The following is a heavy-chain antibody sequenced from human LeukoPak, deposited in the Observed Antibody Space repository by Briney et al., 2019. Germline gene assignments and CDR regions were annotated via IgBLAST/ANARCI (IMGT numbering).Heavy chain of an antibody. V-gene: IGHV4-59*01. CDR1: GGSISSYY. J-gene: IGHJ4*02. CDR3: ARVTGYVVEDYFDY. Sequence: SETLSLTCTVSGGSISSYYWSWIRQPPGKGLEWIGYIYYSGSTNYNPSLKSRVTISVDTSKNQFSLRLRSVTAADTAVYYCARVTGYVVEDYFDYWGQGTLVTVSS. D-gene: IGHD2-21*01. CDR2: IYYSGST.